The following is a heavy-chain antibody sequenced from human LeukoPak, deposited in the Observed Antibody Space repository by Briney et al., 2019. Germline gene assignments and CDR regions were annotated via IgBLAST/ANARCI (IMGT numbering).Heavy chain of an antibody. CDR1: GFTFSDYW. CDR3: ASISYYDSSGYLP. CDR2: INQHGSEK. V-gene: IGHV3-7*03. D-gene: IGHD3-22*01. J-gene: IGHJ5*02. Sequence: GGSLRLSCAASGFTFSDYWMTWVRQAPGKGLEWVANINQHGSEKHYVDSVKGRFTISRDNAKNSLYLEMNSLRDEDTAVYYCASISYYDSSGYLPWGQGTLVTVSS.